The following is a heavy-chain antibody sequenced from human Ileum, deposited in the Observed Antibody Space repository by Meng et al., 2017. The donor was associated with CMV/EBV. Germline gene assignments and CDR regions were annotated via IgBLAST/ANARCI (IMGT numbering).Heavy chain of an antibody. CDR2: IWYDGSKT. J-gene: IGHJ4*02. Sequence: GESLKISCAASGFIFSSYGMHWVRQAPGKGLEWVAVIWYDGSKTEYGDSVQGRFSISRDNSENTVYLEMNSLRVEDTAVYYCAKTHIERDVQVGYFDFWGQGALVTVSS. D-gene: IGHD5-24*01. CDR1: GFIFSSYG. V-gene: IGHV3-33*06. CDR3: AKTHIERDVQVGYFDF.